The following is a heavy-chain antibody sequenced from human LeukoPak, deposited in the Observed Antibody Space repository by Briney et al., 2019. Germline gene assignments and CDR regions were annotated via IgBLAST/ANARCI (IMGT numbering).Heavy chain of an antibody. Sequence: GGSLRLSCAASGFTFSSYGMHWVRQAPGKGLEWVAFIRYDGNNKYYADSVKGRFTISRDNSKNTLYLQMNSLRAEDTAVYYCAKAQGYYDSSGPDAFDIWGQGTMVTVSS. J-gene: IGHJ3*02. D-gene: IGHD3-22*01. CDR3: AKAQGYYDSSGPDAFDI. CDR2: IRYDGNNK. V-gene: IGHV3-30*02. CDR1: GFTFSSYG.